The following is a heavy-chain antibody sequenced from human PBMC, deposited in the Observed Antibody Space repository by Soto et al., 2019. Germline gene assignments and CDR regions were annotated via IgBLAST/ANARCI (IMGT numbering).Heavy chain of an antibody. Sequence: QVQLQESGPGLVKPSETLSLTCTVSGGSVSSGSYYWSWIRQPPGKGLEWIGYIYYSGSTNYNPSLKSRVTISVDTSKNQFSLKLSSVTAADMAVYYCARDFWSGYYIEAGYFDYWGQGTLVTVSS. CDR2: IYYSGST. D-gene: IGHD3-3*01. CDR1: GGSVSSGSYY. CDR3: ARDFWSGYYIEAGYFDY. J-gene: IGHJ4*02. V-gene: IGHV4-61*01.